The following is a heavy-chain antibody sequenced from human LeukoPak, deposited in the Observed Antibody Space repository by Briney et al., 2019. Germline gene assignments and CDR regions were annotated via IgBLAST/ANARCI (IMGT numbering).Heavy chain of an antibody. CDR3: AKGLGFSRGDYYDY. V-gene: IGHV3-21*04. Sequence: PGGSLRLSCAASGFTFSSYSMNWVRQAPGKGLEWVSSISSSSSYIYYAVSVKGRFTISRDNSKNTLYLQMNSLRAEDTAVYYCAKGLGFSRGDYYDYWGQGTLVTVSS. CDR2: ISSSSSYI. D-gene: IGHD3-10*01. J-gene: IGHJ4*02. CDR1: GFTFSSYS.